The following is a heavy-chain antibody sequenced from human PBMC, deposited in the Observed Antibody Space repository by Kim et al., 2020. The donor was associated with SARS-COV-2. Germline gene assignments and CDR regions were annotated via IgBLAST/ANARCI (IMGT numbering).Heavy chain of an antibody. J-gene: IGHJ3*02. V-gene: IGHV3-30*04. CDR1: GFTFSLYA. CDR3: ARGARALDI. CDR2: ISYDGITK. Sequence: GGSLRLSCAASGFTFSLYAMHWVRQAPGKGLEWVAFISYDGITKNYADSVRGRFTISRDNSKNTLYLQMNSLRAEDTAFYYCARGARALDIWGQGTMVTVSS.